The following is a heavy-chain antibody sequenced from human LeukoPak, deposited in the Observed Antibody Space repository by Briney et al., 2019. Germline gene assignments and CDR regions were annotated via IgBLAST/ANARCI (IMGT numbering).Heavy chain of an antibody. J-gene: IGHJ6*02. CDR3: ARVGLHYYYYGMDV. CDR1: GYTFTGYY. CDR2: INPNSGGT. Sequence: ASVKVSCKASGYTFTGYYMHWVRQAPGQGLEWMGWINPNSGGTNYAQKFQGRVTMTRDTSISTAYMELSRLRSDDTAMYYCARVGLHYYYYGMDVWGQGTTVTVSS. V-gene: IGHV1-2*02.